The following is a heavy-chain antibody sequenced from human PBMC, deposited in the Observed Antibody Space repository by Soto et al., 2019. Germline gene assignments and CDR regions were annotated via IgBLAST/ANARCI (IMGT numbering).Heavy chain of an antibody. V-gene: IGHV3-9*01. CDR1: GFTFDDYA. CDR2: ISWNSGNI. D-gene: IGHD5-18*01. J-gene: IGHJ4*02. Sequence: EVQLEESGGALVQPGRSLRLSCAASGFTFDDYAMYWVRQVLGKGLEWVSSISWNSGNIDYADSVKGRFTTSRDNAKNFLYLQMNSLRPEDTALYYCVRSKGGYSYGTPFDYWGQGTLVTVSS. CDR3: VRSKGGYSYGTPFDY.